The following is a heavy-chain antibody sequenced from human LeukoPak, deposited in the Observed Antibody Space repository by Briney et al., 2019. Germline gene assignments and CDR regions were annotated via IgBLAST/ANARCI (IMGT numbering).Heavy chain of an antibody. CDR2: IYWNDDK. CDR3: AHRRYSNYLGY. D-gene: IGHD4-11*01. J-gene: IGHJ4*02. Sequence: SGPTLVNPTQTLRLTCAFSGFSLSTSGVGVGWIRQPPGKALEWLALIYWNDDKRYSPSLKSRLTITKDTSKNQVVLTMTNMDPVDTATYYCAHRRYSNYLGYWGQGTLVTVSS. V-gene: IGHV2-5*01. CDR1: GFSLSTSGVG.